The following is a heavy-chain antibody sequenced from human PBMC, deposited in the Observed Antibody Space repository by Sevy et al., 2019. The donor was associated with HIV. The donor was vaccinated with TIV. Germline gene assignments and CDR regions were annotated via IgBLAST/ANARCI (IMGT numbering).Heavy chain of an antibody. CDR3: ARRHDGFDI. V-gene: IGHV3-30-3*01. CDR2: ISYDGSNK. Sequence: GGSLRLSCAASGFTLSSYALHWVRQAPGKGLEWVAVISYDGSNKYYADSVKGRLTISRDNSKNTLYLQMNSLRAEDTAVYYCARRHDGFDIWGQGTMVTVSS. J-gene: IGHJ3*02. CDR1: GFTLSSYA.